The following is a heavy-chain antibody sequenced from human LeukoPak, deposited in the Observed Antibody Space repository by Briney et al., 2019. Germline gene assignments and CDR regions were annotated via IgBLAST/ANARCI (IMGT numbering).Heavy chain of an antibody. CDR2: ISTSGGST. CDR3: AREDFGDYGDHGLDY. CDR1: GFTFSSSA. J-gene: IGHJ4*02. V-gene: IGHV3-23*01. Sequence: PGGSLRLSCAASGFTFSSSAMSWVRQAPGKGLKWVSGISTSGGSTYYSDSVKGRFTISRDNSKNTLYLQMNSLRAEDTAVYYCAREDFGDYGDHGLDYWGQGTLVTVSS. D-gene: IGHD4-17*01.